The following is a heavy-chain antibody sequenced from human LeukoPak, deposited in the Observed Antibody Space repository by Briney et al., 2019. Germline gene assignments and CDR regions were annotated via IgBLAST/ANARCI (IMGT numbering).Heavy chain of an antibody. D-gene: IGHD2-15*01. CDR1: GFTFSSYW. Sequence: PGGSLRLSCAASGFTFSSYWMSWVRQAPGKGLEWVANIKQDGSEKYYVDSVKGRFTISRDNAKNSLYLQMNSLRAEDTAVYYCARPLSRDIVVVVAAPSGYWGQGTLVTVSS. CDR2: IKQDGSEK. V-gene: IGHV3-7*01. J-gene: IGHJ4*02. CDR3: ARPLSRDIVVVVAAPSGY.